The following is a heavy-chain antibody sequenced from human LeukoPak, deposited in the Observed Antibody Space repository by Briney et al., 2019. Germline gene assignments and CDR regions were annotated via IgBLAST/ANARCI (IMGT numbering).Heavy chain of an antibody. CDR2: INHSGST. CDR1: GGSFSGYY. D-gene: IGHD3-10*01. J-gene: IGHJ4*02. CDR3: ATRYGSGSYTSY. Sequence: SETLSLTCAVYGGSFSGYYWSWIRQPPGKGLEWIGEINHSGSTNYNPSLKSRVTISVDTSKNQFSLKLSSVTAADTAVYYWATRYGSGSYTSYWGQGTLVTVSS. V-gene: IGHV4-34*01.